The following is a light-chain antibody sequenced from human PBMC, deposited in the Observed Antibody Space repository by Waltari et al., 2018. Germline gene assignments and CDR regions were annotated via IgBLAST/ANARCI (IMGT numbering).Light chain of an antibody. CDR2: WAS. Sequence: DIVMTQSPDSLAVSLGERATINCKSSQSVLHSSNNKNYLAWYQQKPGQPPKLLIYWASTRESGVPARFSGSGSGTDFTLTISSLQAEDVAVYYCQQYYSAPYAFGQGTKLEIK. CDR3: QQYYSAPYA. V-gene: IGKV4-1*01. CDR1: QSVLHSSNNKNY. J-gene: IGKJ2*01.